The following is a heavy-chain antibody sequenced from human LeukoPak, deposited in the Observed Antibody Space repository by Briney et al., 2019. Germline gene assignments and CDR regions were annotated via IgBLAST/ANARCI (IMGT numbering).Heavy chain of an antibody. CDR2: IYYTGGT. J-gene: IGHJ4*02. V-gene: IGHV4-59*08. CDR3: AKYGNSGWVIDN. D-gene: IGHD6-19*01. CDR1: GGSIGSDY. Sequence: PSETLSLTCTVSGGSIGSDYWTWIRQPPGEGLEYIGYIYYTGGTNYNPSLKGRVTISVDTSKNQFSLKLSSVTAADTAVYFCAKYGNSGWVIDNWGQGTLVTVSS.